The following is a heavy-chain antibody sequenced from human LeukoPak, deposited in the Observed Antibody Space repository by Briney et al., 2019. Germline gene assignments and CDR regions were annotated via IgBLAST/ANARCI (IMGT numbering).Heavy chain of an antibody. J-gene: IGHJ5*02. CDR2: ISSRSSIT. CDR3: ARGMYDSGVDL. CDR1: GYTFSNYY. D-gene: IGHD3-3*01. Sequence: GGSLRLSCAASGYTFSNYYMNWVRQAPGKGLGWVSYISSRSSITYYADSVKGRFTISRDNAKNSLYLQMNSLRAEDTAVYFCARGMYDSGVDLWGQGTLVTVSS. V-gene: IGHV3-48*01.